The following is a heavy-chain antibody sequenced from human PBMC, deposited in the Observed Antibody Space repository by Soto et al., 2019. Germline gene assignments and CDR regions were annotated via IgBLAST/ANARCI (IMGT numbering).Heavy chain of an antibody. CDR2: IYYSGST. D-gene: IGHD6-13*01. CDR1: GGSISSYY. Sequence: SETLSLTCIVSGGSISSYYWSWIRQPPGKGLEWIGYIYYSGSTNYNPSLKSRVTISVDTSKNQFSLKLSSVTAADTAVYYCVRSVSIAAAGGNYYYYGMDVWGQGTTVTVS. J-gene: IGHJ6*02. CDR3: VRSVSIAAAGGNYYYYGMDV. V-gene: IGHV4-59*01.